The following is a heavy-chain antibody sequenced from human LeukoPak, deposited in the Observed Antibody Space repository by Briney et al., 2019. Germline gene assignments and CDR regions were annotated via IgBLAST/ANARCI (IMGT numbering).Heavy chain of an antibody. V-gene: IGHV3-23*01. CDR1: GYTFSSYA. J-gene: IGHJ6*03. D-gene: IGHD6-19*01. CDR2: ISGGGGST. Sequence: GGSLRLSCAASGYTFSSYAMRWVRQAPGKGLEWVSAISGGGGSTYYADSVHGRFTISRDNSKNTLYLQMNSLRAEDTAVYYCAKVKWLDGSYYYYYMDVWGKGTTVTISS. CDR3: AKVKWLDGSYYYYYMDV.